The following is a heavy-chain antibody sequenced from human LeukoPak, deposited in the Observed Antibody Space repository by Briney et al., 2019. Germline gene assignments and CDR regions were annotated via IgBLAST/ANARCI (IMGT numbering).Heavy chain of an antibody. J-gene: IGHJ4*02. CDR2: IIPIFGTA. Sequence: SVKVSCKASGGTFSSYAISWVRQAPGQGLEWMGGIIPIFGTANYAQKFQGRVTITADESTSTAYMELSSLRSEDTAVYYCARATMVRGVIAHYFDYWGQGTLVTVSS. V-gene: IGHV1-69*13. CDR1: GGTFSSYA. D-gene: IGHD3-10*01. CDR3: ARATMVRGVIAHYFDY.